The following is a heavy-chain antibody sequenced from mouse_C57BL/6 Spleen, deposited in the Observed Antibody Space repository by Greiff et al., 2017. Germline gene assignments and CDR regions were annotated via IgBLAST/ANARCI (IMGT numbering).Heavy chain of an antibody. J-gene: IGHJ2*01. CDR3: ERGGYYGSSYGGFPLDY. CDR1: GYAFSSYW. D-gene: IGHD1-1*01. Sequence: VQLQQSGAELVKPGASVKISCKASGYAFSSYWMNWVKQRPGKGLEWIGQIYPGDGDTNYNGKFKGKATLTADRSSSTAYMQLSSMTSEDAAVDFCERGGYYGSSYGGFPLDYWGQGTTLTVSS. V-gene: IGHV1-80*01. CDR2: IYPGDGDT.